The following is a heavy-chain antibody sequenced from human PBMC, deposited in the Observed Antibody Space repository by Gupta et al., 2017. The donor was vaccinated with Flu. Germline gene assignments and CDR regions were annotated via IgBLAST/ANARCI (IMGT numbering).Heavy chain of an antibody. CDR2: IYKTGDST. CDR3: VKDTARYFDY. CDR1: GFTFGSYA. J-gene: IGHJ4*02. Sequence: SCAASGFTFGSYAMSWVRQAPGKGLEWVSAIYKTGDSTYYADSVEGRFTISRDNSRNTLYXQXNSLRAXDTAIYYCVKDTARYFDYWGQGTLVTVSS. V-gene: IGHV3-23*01. D-gene: IGHD1-20*01.